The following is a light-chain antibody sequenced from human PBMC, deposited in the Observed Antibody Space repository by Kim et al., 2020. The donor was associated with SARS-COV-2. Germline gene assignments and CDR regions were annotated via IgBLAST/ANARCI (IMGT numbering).Light chain of an antibody. CDR1: SLRSYY. CDR3: NSRESSGNHWV. Sequence: SSELTQDPAVSVALGQTVRITCPGDSLRSYYASWYQQKPGQAPVLVIYGKNNRPSGIPDRFTGSSSGNTASLTITWAQSEDEADYYCNSRESSGNHWVFG. J-gene: IGLJ3*02. CDR2: GKN. V-gene: IGLV3-19*01.